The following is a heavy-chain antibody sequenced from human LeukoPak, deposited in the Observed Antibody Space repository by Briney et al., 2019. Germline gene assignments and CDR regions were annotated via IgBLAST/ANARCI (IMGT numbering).Heavy chain of an antibody. CDR2: ISYVGSNK. CDR3: AKALRSRASIAVAGG. V-gene: IGHV3-30*18. J-gene: IGHJ4*02. D-gene: IGHD6-19*01. CDR1: GFTFSSYG. Sequence: GRSLRLSCAASGFTFSSYGVHWVRQAPGKGLEWVAVISYVGSNKYYADSVKGRFTISRDNSKNTLYLQMNSLRAEDTAVYYCAKALRSRASIAVAGGWGQGTLVTVSS.